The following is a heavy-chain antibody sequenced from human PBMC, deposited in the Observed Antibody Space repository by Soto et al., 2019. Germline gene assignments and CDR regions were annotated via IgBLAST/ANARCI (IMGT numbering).Heavy chain of an antibody. Sequence: PGESLKISCKGSGYSFTSYWISWVRQMPGKGLEWMGRIDPSDSYTNYSPSFQGHVTISADKSISTAYLQWSSLKASDTAMYYCARTSTDYYDSCGYYSPPPLDAFDIWGQGTMVTVSS. CDR2: IDPSDSYT. CDR1: GYSFTSYW. D-gene: IGHD3-22*01. CDR3: ARTSTDYYDSCGYYSPPPLDAFDI. V-gene: IGHV5-10-1*01. J-gene: IGHJ3*02.